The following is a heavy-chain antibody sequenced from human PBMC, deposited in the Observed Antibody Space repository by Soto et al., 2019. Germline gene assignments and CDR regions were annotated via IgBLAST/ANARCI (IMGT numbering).Heavy chain of an antibody. J-gene: IGHJ4*02. Sequence: XSVKVSCKASGYTFTSYAMHWVRQAPGQRLEWMGWINAGNGNTKYSQKFQGRVTITRDTSASTAYMELSSLRSEDTAVYYCARSLQVVPAAIAYWGQGTLVTVSS. CDR1: GYTFTSYA. V-gene: IGHV1-3*01. CDR2: INAGNGNT. D-gene: IGHD2-2*02. CDR3: ARSLQVVPAAIAY.